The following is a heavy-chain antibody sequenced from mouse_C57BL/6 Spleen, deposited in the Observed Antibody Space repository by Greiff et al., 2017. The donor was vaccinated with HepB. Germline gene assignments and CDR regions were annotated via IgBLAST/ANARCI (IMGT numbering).Heavy chain of an antibody. CDR1: GYAFSSSW. J-gene: IGHJ4*01. D-gene: IGHD2-4*01. Sequence: VQLQQSGPELVKPGASVKISCKASGYAFSSSWMNWVKQRPGKGLEWIGRIYPGDGDTNYNGKFKGKATLTADKSSSTAYMQLSSLTSEDSAVYFCARGGVYYDYPYYAMDYWGQGTSVTVSS. CDR2: IYPGDGDT. CDR3: ARGGVYYDYPYYAMDY. V-gene: IGHV1-82*01.